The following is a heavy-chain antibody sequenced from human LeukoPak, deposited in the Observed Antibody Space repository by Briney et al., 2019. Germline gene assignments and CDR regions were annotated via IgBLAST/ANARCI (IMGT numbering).Heavy chain of an antibody. CDR1: GFTFTNSW. D-gene: IGHD1-14*01. J-gene: IGHJ4*02. CDR2: IKPDGSQK. CDR3: ARVNTTWPLDY. Sequence: GGSLRLSCAASGFTFTNSWMSWVRQAPGKGLAWVANIKPDGSQKYYVDSVKGRFTISRDNAKNSLYLQMNSLRAEDTAVYYCARVNTTWPLDYWGQGTLVTVSS. V-gene: IGHV3-7*05.